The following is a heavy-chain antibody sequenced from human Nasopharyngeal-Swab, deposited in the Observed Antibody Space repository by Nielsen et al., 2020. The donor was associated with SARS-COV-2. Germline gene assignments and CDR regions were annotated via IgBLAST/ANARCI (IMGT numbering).Heavy chain of an antibody. D-gene: IGHD2-21*02. CDR3: AKGGTYCGGDCYSGGGIFDY. CDR1: GFTFSDYY. CDR2: ISSSGSTI. J-gene: IGHJ4*02. V-gene: IGHV3-11*01. Sequence: GGSLRLSCAASGFTFSDYYMSWIRQAPGKGLEWVSYISSSGSTIYYADSVKGRFTISRDNAKNSLYLQMNSLRAEDTALYYCAKGGTYCGGDCYSGGGIFDYWGQGTLVTVSS.